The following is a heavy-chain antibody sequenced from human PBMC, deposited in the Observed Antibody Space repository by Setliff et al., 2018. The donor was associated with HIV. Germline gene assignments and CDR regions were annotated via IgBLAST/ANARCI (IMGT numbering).Heavy chain of an antibody. J-gene: IGHJ6*03. Sequence: PSETLSLTCTVSNGSIRRSSSFYWGWVRQPPGKGLEWIGSIYHRGNAYYNPSLKSRVTMSVDTSKNQFSLKLTSLTAADTAVYYCARGAPGGYCGGDCYFQGDYQYYYYMDVWGNGTTVTSP. D-gene: IGHD2-21*02. CDR3: ARGAPGGYCGGDCYFQGDYQYYYYMDV. CDR2: IYHRGNA. CDR1: NGSIRRSSSFY. V-gene: IGHV4-39*01.